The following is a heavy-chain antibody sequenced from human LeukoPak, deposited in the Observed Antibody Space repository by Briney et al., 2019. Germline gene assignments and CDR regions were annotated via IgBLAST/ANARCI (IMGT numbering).Heavy chain of an antibody. CDR1: GFTFSSYA. V-gene: IGHV3-30-3*01. CDR2: ISYDGSNK. Sequence: GGSLRLSCAASGFTFSSYAMHWVRQAPGKGLEWVAVISYDGSNKYYADSVKGRFTISRDNSKNTLYLQMNSLRAEDTAVYYCARQGLKRVVVPAAKRDAFDIWGQGTMVTVSS. J-gene: IGHJ3*02. D-gene: IGHD2-2*01. CDR3: ARQGLKRVVVPAAKRDAFDI.